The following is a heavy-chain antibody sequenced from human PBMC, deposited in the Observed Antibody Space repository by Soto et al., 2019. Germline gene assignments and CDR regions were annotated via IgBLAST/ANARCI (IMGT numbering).Heavy chain of an antibody. Sequence: GGSLRLSCAASGLTFSSFAMNWVRQAPGKGLEWVSYISTGGSPIYYADSVKGRFTISRDNARNSLYLQMNSLRAEDAAVYYCARDRRTASHIYYYYGMDFWGQGTTVTGSS. D-gene: IGHD1-1*01. V-gene: IGHV3-48*01. CDR3: ARDRRTASHIYYYYGMDF. J-gene: IGHJ6*02. CDR1: GLTFSSFA. CDR2: ISTGGSPI.